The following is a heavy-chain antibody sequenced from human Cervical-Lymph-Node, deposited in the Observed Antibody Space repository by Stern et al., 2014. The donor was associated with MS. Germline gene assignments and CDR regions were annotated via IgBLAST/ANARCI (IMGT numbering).Heavy chain of an antibody. J-gene: IGHJ4*02. Sequence: VHLVESGGGVVQPGRSLRLSCAASGFTFSSYGMHWVRQAPGKGLEWVALIWYDGSNKYYAASVKGRLTISRDNSKNTLYLQMNSLRAEDTAVYYCARETRGASGRFDYWGQGTLVTVSS. D-gene: IGHD3-10*01. CDR2: IWYDGSNK. CDR3: ARETRGASGRFDY. V-gene: IGHV3-33*01. CDR1: GFTFSSYG.